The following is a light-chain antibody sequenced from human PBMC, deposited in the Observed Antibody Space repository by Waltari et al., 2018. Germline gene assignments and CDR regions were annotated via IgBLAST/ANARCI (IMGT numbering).Light chain of an antibody. CDR2: GAS. CDR3: QKYNNWPRGT. V-gene: IGKV3-15*01. CDR1: QGVSSN. Sequence: ETVMTHSPTTLSVSPGGRATPPRMASQGVSSNLARYQQKPGQTPRLPSYGASTRATGTPARFSGSGSGTEFTLTISSLQSEDFAVYYCQKYNNWPRGTFGQGTKVEIK. J-gene: IGKJ1*01.